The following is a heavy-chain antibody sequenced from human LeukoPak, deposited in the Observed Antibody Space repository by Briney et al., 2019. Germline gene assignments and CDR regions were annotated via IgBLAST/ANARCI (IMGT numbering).Heavy chain of an antibody. CDR2: ISGSGGST. CDR1: GFTFSSYA. V-gene: IGHV3-23*01. D-gene: IGHD6-19*01. CDR3: AKDRAVAGSKGWFDP. Sequence: PGGSLRLSCAASGFTFSSYAMSWVRQAPGKGLEWVSAISGSGGSTYYADSVKGRFTISRDNSKSTLYLQMNSLRAEDTAVYYCAKDRAVAGSKGWFDPWGQGTLVTVSS. J-gene: IGHJ5*02.